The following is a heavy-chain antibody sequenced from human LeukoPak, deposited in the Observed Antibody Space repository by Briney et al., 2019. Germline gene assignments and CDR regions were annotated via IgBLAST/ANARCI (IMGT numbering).Heavy chain of an antibody. CDR1: GGSISSSSYY. Sequence: SETLSLTCTVSGGSISSSSYYWGWIRQPPGKGLEWIGSIYYSGSTYYNPSLKSRVTISVDTSKNQFSLKLSSVTAADTAVYYCASSMVRGVSLGYWGQGTLVTVSS. V-gene: IGHV4-39*01. D-gene: IGHD3-10*01. J-gene: IGHJ4*02. CDR3: ASSMVRGVSLGY. CDR2: IYYSGST.